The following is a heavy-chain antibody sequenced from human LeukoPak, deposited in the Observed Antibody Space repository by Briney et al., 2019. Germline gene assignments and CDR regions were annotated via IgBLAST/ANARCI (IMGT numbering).Heavy chain of an antibody. CDR2: INADGSST. CDR1: GFTFSSFW. Sequence: GGSLRLSCAASGFTFSSFWMHWVRQAPGKGLQWVSRINADGSSTGHADSVKGRFTISRDNAKNSLYLQMNSLRAEDTAVYYCAREKIAARVDYWGQGTLVTVSS. CDR3: AREKIAARVDY. D-gene: IGHD6-6*01. J-gene: IGHJ4*02. V-gene: IGHV3-74*01.